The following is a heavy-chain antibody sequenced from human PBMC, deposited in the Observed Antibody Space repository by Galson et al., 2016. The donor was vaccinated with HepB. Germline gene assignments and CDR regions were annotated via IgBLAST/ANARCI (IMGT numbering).Heavy chain of an antibody. J-gene: IGHJ4*02. D-gene: IGHD3-10*01. CDR2: ISSRGGSAI. V-gene: IGHV3-11*01. CDR3: AKEHYFGSGSYFDN. CDR1: GFTFRDYY. Sequence: SLRLSCAASGFTFRDYYMTWIRQTPGKGLEWVSSISSRGGSAIHYADSAKGRFTISRDNAKNSLFLQMNSLRAEDTAVYYCAKEHYFGSGSYFDNWGQGTLVTVSS.